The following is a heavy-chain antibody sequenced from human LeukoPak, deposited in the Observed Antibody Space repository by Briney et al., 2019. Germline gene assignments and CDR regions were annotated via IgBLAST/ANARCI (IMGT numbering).Heavy chain of an antibody. CDR3: AIHTNVDISSFMDV. D-gene: IGHD2-8*01. CDR1: GDSFSAYY. Sequence: SETLSLTCTVSGDSFSAYYWSWIRQPPGRGLEWIGYIYSSGNTNYNPSLKSRVTISVGTSKKQHSLKLTSVTAADTAAYYCAIHTNVDISSFMDVWGKGTTVTVSS. J-gene: IGHJ6*03. CDR2: IYSSGNT. V-gene: IGHV4-4*09.